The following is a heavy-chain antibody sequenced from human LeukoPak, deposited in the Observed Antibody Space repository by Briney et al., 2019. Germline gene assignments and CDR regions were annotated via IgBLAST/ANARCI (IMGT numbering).Heavy chain of an antibody. CDR3: ARRVCSGGTCYCDY. D-gene: IGHD2-15*01. CDR1: GGSISSYY. Sequence: PSETLSLTCTVSGGSISSYYWSWIRQPPGKGLEWIGYIYYSGSTNYNPSLQSRVTISVDTSKNQFSLKLSSVTAADTAVYYCARRVCSGGTCYCDYWGQGTLVTVSS. V-gene: IGHV4-59*08. CDR2: IYYSGST. J-gene: IGHJ4*02.